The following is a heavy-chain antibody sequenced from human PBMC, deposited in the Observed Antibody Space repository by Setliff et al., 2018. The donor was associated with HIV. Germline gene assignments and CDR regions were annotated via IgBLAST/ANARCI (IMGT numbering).Heavy chain of an antibody. D-gene: IGHD1-26*01. CDR3: ASGRPGATNLDY. CDR2: IYHSGST. J-gene: IGHJ4*02. V-gene: IGHV4-38-2*01. CDR1: GYSISSGYY. Sequence: PSETLSLTCAVSGYSISSGYYWGWIRQPPGKGLEWIGSIYHSGSTYNNPSLKSRVTISVDTSKNQFFLRLSSVTAADTSVYYCASGRPGATNLDYWGQGTLVTVSS.